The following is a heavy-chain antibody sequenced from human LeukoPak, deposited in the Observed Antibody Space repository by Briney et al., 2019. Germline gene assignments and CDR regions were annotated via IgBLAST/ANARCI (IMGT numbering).Heavy chain of an antibody. CDR2: IWYDGSSK. V-gene: IGHV3-33*01. Sequence: GGSLRLSCAASGFTFSSYGMHWVRQAPGKGLDWVAVIWYDGSSKSYADSVKGRFTISRDNSKNTLYLQMNSLRAEDTAGYYCASGRGRASDYYYGMDVWGQGTTVTVSS. D-gene: IGHD3-10*01. CDR3: ASGRGRASDYYYGMDV. J-gene: IGHJ6*02. CDR1: GFTFSSYG.